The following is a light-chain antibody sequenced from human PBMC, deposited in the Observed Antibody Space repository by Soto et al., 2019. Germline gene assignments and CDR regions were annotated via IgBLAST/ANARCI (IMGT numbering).Light chain of an antibody. J-gene: IGKJ5*01. CDR2: GAS. CDR1: QSVSSSY. CDR3: QQYGSSIT. V-gene: IGKV3-20*01. Sequence: EIVLTQSPGTLSLSPGERATLSCRASQSVSSSYLAWYQQKPGQAPRLLIYGASSRATGIPDRFSGSGSGTDFTLTISRLEPEDFAVYYCQQYGSSITFGQGTLLGL.